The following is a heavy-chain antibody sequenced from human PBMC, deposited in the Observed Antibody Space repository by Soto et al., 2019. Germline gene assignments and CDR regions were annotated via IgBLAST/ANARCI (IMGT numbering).Heavy chain of an antibody. V-gene: IGHV3-7*01. CDR2: IKEDGSER. J-gene: IGHJ4*02. D-gene: IGHD3-16*01. CDR3: ARGVRGSRWLQTARFDY. Sequence: LRLSCIASGFTFSSYWMTWVRQAPGKGLEWVANIKEDGSERYYVDSVKGRFTISRDNTRNSLYLQMNSLRAADTAVYYCARGVRGSRWLQTARFDYWGQGNLVTVSS. CDR1: GFTFSSYW.